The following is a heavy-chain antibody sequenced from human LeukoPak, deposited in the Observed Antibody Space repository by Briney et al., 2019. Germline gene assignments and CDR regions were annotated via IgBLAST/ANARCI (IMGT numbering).Heavy chain of an antibody. J-gene: IGHJ4*02. CDR3: ARGKDTAMVTPIGY. V-gene: IGHV1-2*02. Sequence: ASVKVSCKASGYTFTGYYMHWVRPAPGQGLEWMGWINPNSGGTNYAQKFQGRVTMTRDTSISTAYMELSRLRSDDTAVYYCARGKDTAMVTPIGYWGQGTLVSVSS. CDR2: INPNSGGT. CDR1: GYTFTGYY. D-gene: IGHD5-18*01.